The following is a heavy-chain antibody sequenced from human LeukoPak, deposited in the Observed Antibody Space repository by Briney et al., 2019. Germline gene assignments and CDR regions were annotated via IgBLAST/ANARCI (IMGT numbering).Heavy chain of an antibody. CDR3: AKGGLGAVDWFDP. V-gene: IGHV3-23*01. J-gene: IGHJ5*02. CDR2: IRDTTGRT. D-gene: IGHD3-16*01. Sequence: PGGSLRLSCVASGFTFSTYGMSWVRQAPGKGLERVSSIRDTTGRTYYTDSVKGRFTISRDNSKNTLYLQMNSLRAEDTAVYYCAKGGLGAVDWFDPWGQGTLVTVSS. CDR1: GFTFSTYG.